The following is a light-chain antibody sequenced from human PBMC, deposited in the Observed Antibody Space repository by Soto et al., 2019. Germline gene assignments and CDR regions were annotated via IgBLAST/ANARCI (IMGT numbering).Light chain of an antibody. CDR3: CSYAGSNTWV. CDR1: SSDVGSYNL. Sequence: QSALTQPASVSGSPGQSITVSCTGTSSDVGSYNLVSWYQQHPGKAPKLMIYEGSKRPSRVSNRFSGSKSGNTASLTISGLQAEDEADYYCCSYAGSNTWVFGGGTKLTVL. CDR2: EGS. J-gene: IGLJ3*02. V-gene: IGLV2-23*01.